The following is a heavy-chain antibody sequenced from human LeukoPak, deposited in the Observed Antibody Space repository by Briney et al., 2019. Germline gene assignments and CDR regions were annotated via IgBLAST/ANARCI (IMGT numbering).Heavy chain of an antibody. CDR2: IYTSGST. J-gene: IGHJ5*01. D-gene: IGHD1-26*01. CDR3: ARGVGAKLGGWFDS. V-gene: IGHV4-4*07. CDR1: GYSISSGYY. Sequence: SETLSLTCTVSGYSISSGYYWSWIRQPAGKGLEWIGRIYTSGSTNYNPSLKSRVTISVDTSKNQFSLKLSSVTAADTAVYYCARGVGAKLGGWFDSWGQGTLVTVSS.